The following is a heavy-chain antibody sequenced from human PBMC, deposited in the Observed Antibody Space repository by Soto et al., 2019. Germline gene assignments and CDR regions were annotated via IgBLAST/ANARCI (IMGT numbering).Heavy chain of an antibody. Sequence: PSETLSLTCTVSGGSISSSSYYWGWIRQPPGKGLEWIGSIYYSGSTYYNPSLKSRVTISVDTSKNQFSLKLSSVTAADTAVYYCARQKDRLSWYHRGEFDPWGQGTLVTVSS. D-gene: IGHD6-13*01. CDR1: GGSISSSSYY. CDR3: ARQKDRLSWYHRGEFDP. J-gene: IGHJ5*02. CDR2: IYYSGST. V-gene: IGHV4-39*01.